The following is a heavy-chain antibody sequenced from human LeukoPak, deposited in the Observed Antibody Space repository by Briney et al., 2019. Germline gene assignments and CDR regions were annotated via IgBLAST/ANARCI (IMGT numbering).Heavy chain of an antibody. Sequence: GESLKISCKGSGYSFTSYWISWVRQMPGKGLEWMGRIDPSDSYTNYSPSFQGHVTTSADKSISTAYLQWSSLKASDTAMYYCARGGVVPAADNWFDPWGQGTLVTVSS. D-gene: IGHD2-2*01. CDR2: IDPSDSYT. J-gene: IGHJ5*02. V-gene: IGHV5-10-1*01. CDR1: GYSFTSYW. CDR3: ARGGVVPAADNWFDP.